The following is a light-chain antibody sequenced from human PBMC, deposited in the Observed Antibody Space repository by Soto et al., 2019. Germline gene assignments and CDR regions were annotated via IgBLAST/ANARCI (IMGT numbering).Light chain of an antibody. CDR2: AAS. V-gene: IGKV1-8*01. J-gene: IGKJ1*01. CDR3: QQSYSTPPT. Sequence: AIRMTQSPSSLSASTGDRVTITCRASQGISSYLAWYQQKPGKAPKLLIYAASTLQSGVPSRFSGSGSGTDFTLTISSLQPEDFATYYRQQSYSTPPTFGQGTKVDNK. CDR1: QGISSY.